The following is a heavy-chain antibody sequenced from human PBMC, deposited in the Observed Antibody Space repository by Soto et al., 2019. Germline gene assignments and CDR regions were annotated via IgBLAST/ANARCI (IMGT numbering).Heavy chain of an antibody. Sequence: PGGSMRLSCEASGLNVTTSAMSWVRQAPGKGLKWVAALSSSGRTTYYGDSVKDQFSISRDDTKNTLYLQMTSLRVEDSAVYYCTKEAPPKAQLALAALNSFAFDYWGLGTVVTVSS. CDR3: TKEAPPKAQLALAALNSFAFDY. J-gene: IGHJ4*02. V-gene: IGHV3-23*01. CDR2: LSSSGRTT. CDR1: GLNVTTSA. D-gene: IGHD6-19*01.